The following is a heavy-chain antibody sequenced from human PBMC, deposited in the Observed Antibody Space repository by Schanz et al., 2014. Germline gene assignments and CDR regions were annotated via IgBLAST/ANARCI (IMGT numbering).Heavy chain of an antibody. Sequence: QVQLVESGGTLVKPGGSLRLSYVVSGFTFSDYYMSWIRQAPGKGLEWVSYISSSSIYTNYADSVKGRFTISRDNAKNSLYLQMNSLRAEDTAVYYCAREGEWGYDPPRHWGQGTLVTVSS. V-gene: IGHV3-11*06. CDR3: AREGEWGYDPPRH. CDR2: ISSSSIYT. CDR1: GFTFSDYY. D-gene: IGHD5-12*01. J-gene: IGHJ4*02.